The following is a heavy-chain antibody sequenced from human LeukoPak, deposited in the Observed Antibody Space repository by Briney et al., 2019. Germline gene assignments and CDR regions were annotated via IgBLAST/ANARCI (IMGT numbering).Heavy chain of an antibody. CDR2: FYHSGST. CDR1: GYSISSGYY. V-gene: IGHV4-38-2*02. CDR3: ARSSGSHFDY. Sequence: SETLSLTCTVSGYSISSGYYWGWIRQPPGKGLEWIGNFYHSGSTYYNPSLKSRVTMSVDTSQNQFSLQLSSVTAADTAVYYCARSSGSHFDYWGQGTLVTVSA. D-gene: IGHD1-26*01. J-gene: IGHJ4*02.